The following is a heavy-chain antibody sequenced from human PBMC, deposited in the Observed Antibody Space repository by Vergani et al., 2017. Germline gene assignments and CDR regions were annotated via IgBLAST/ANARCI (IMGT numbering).Heavy chain of an antibody. CDR3: TGDQNYDIWTGSTNHFDH. J-gene: IGHJ4*02. CDR1: GFTFIMHA. Sequence: EVQLLESGGDLVQPGGSLRLSCAASGFTFIMHAMSWVRQAPGKGLEWVSTLSASDRRTHYADSVKGRFTISRDNSKNTLFLHMNSLRPKDTAVYFCTGDQNYDIWTGSTNHFDHWGQGTLVTVSS. D-gene: IGHD3-9*01. CDR2: LSASDRRT. V-gene: IGHV3-23*01.